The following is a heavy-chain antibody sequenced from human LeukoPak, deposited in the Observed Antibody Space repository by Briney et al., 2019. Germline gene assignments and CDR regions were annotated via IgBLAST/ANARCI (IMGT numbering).Heavy chain of an antibody. D-gene: IGHD3-16*01. CDR1: GFTFSRYA. CDR2: VSYDGSNK. CDR3: ARGRGRNLEWLAGFDF. V-gene: IGHV3-30-3*01. Sequence: PGGSLRLSCAASGFTFSRYAMHWVRQAPGKGLEWVAIVSYDGSNKYYADSAKGRFTIHRHNPKNTMYLQMNSLRPEGTVVYYCARGRGRNLEWLAGFDFWGQGTLVTVSS. J-gene: IGHJ4*02.